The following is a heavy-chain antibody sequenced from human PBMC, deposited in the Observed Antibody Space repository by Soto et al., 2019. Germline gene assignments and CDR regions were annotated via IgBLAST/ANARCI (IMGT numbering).Heavy chain of an antibody. CDR1: GGTFSSYT. J-gene: IGHJ6*03. CDR3: ASAVSGYCSSTSCSYYMDV. D-gene: IGHD2-2*03. V-gene: IGHV1-69*02. CDR2: IIPILGIA. Sequence: SVKVSCKASGGTFSSYTISWVRQAPGQGLEWMGRIIPILGIANYAQKFQGRVTITADKSTSTAYMELSSLRSEDTAVYYCASAVSGYCSSTSCSYYMDVWGKGTTVTVSS.